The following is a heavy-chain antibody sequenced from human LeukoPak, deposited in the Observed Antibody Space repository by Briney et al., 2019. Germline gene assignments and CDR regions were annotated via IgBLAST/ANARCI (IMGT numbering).Heavy chain of an antibody. CDR2: FDPEDGET. D-gene: IGHD3-3*01. J-gene: IGHJ2*01. V-gene: IGHV1-24*01. CDR1: GYTLTELS. CDR3: ATDRVGFWSGQGYFDL. Sequence: ASVKVSCKVSGYTLTELSMHWVRQAPGKGLEWMGGFDPEDGETIYAQKFQGGVTMTEDTSTDTAYMELSSLRSEDTAVYYCATDRVGFWSGQGYFDLWGRGTLVTVSS.